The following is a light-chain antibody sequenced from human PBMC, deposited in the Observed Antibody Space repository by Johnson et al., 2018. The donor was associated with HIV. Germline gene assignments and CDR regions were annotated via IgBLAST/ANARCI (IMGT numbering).Light chain of an antibody. V-gene: IGLV1-51*02. J-gene: IGLJ1*01. CDR1: SSNIGNNY. Sequence: QSVLTQPPSVSAAPGQKVTISCSGSSSNIGNNYVSWYQQLPGTAPKLLIYENNKRPSGIPDRFSGSKSGTSAPRVITRLQPGDEADYHCATWDSSLSVYVFGTGTKVTVL. CDR3: ATWDSSLSVYV. CDR2: ENN.